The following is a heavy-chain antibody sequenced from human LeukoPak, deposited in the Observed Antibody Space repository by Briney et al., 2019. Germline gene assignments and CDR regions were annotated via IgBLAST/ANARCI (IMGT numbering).Heavy chain of an antibody. Sequence: PGGSLRLSCTASGFTFGDCAMSWVRQAPGKGLEWVGFIRSKAYGGTTEYAASVKGRFTISRDDSKSIAYLQMNSLKSEDTAVYYCTRSRDGYNKLDYWGQGTLVTVSS. CDR1: GFTFGDCA. D-gene: IGHD5-24*01. V-gene: IGHV3-49*04. J-gene: IGHJ4*02. CDR2: IRSKAYGGTT. CDR3: TRSRDGYNKLDY.